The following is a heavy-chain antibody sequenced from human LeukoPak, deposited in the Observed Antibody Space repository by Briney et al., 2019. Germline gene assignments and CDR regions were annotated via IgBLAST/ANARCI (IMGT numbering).Heavy chain of an antibody. CDR2: MNPNSGNT. Sequence: ASVKVSCKASGYTFTSYDINWVRQATGQGLEWMGWMNPNSGNTGYAQKFQGRVTMTRNTSISTAYMELNSLRAEDTAVYYCAKSAGWSGAFEYWGQGTLVTVSS. CDR3: AKSAGWSGAFEY. D-gene: IGHD6-19*01. J-gene: IGHJ4*02. CDR1: GYTFTSYD. V-gene: IGHV1-8*01.